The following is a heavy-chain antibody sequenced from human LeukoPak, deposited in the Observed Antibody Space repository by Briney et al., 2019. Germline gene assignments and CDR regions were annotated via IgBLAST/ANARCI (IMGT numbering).Heavy chain of an antibody. CDR1: GFTFSTYD. CDR3: ARAPGGNYYNI. D-gene: IGHD3-10*01. V-gene: IGHV3-13*01. Sequence: GGSLRLSCAASGFTFSTYDMHWVRQTTGKGLEWVSAISTAGDTYYAGSVKGRFTISRENAKNSLYLQTNSLRAGDTAVYYCARAPGGNYYNIWGQGTMVTVSS. J-gene: IGHJ3*02. CDR2: ISTAGDT.